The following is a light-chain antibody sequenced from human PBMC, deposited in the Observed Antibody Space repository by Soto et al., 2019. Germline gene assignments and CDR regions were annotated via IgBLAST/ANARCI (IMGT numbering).Light chain of an antibody. CDR1: QSVSSN. J-gene: IGKJ3*01. CDR3: QQYNNWLPFT. CDR2: GAS. V-gene: IGKV3-15*01. Sequence: EIVMTQSPATLSVSPGERATLSCRASQSVSSNLAWFQHKPGQAPRLLIYGASTRATGIPARFSGSGSGTEFTLTISSLQYEDFAVYYCQQYNNWLPFTFGPGTKVDIK.